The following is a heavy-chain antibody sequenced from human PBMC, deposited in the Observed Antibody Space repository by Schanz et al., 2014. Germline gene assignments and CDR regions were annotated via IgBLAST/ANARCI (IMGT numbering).Heavy chain of an antibody. CDR1: GYTLLSSS. CDR3: AREDVVVVGVDFSYYYGMDV. V-gene: IGHV1-2*06. J-gene: IGHJ6*02. Sequence: GGVVQSGAEVKKPGASFTVSCTSSGYTLLSSSLPFFLQAPGQGLEWLGRITPKTGVTNYAQKFNDRVTMTREASTNTVYMELSRLTSDDMAVYYCAREDVVVVGVDFSYYYGMDVWGQGTTVVVSS. CDR2: ITPKTGVT. D-gene: IGHD2-21*01.